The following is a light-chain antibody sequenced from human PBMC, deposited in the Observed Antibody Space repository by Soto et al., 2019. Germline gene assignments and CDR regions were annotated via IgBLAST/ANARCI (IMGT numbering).Light chain of an antibody. J-gene: IGLJ2*01. Sequence: QSVLTQPPSASGTPGQRVTISCSGSSSNIGSNFIYWYQQLPGTAPKLLIYRNNERPSGVPDRFSCSKSGTSASLAISGIRFEDEADYHCAAWYDRLSGVVFGGGTKLTVL. V-gene: IGLV1-47*01. CDR3: AAWYDRLSGVV. CDR2: RNN. CDR1: SSNIGSNF.